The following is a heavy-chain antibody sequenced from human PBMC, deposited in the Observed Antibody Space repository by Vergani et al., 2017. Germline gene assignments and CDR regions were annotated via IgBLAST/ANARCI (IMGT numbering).Heavy chain of an antibody. V-gene: IGHV3-11*04. CDR2: ISNSGNTI. Sequence: QVQLVESGGGLVKPGGSLRLSCAASGFSFSDHYMTWIRQAPGKGLEWVSYISNSGNTIEYADSVKGRFSISRDNAKNTLYLQMNSLRAEDTAVYYCARDLGFGVVKWDPFPDYWGQGTLVTVSS. CDR3: ARDLGFGVVKWDPFPDY. D-gene: IGHD3-3*01. CDR1: GFSFSDHY. J-gene: IGHJ4*02.